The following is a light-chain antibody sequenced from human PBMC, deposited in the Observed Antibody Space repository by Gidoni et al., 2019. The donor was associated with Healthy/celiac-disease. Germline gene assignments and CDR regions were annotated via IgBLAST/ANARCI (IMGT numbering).Light chain of an antibody. CDR2: AAS. V-gene: IGKV1-9*01. Sequence: DIQLTQSPSFLSASVGDRVTITCRASQGISSYLAWYQQKPGKAPKLLIDAASTLQSGVPSRFSGSGSGTEFTLTISSLQPEDFATYYCQQLTTPFTCGPGTKVDIK. J-gene: IGKJ3*01. CDR3: QQLTTPFT. CDR1: QGISSY.